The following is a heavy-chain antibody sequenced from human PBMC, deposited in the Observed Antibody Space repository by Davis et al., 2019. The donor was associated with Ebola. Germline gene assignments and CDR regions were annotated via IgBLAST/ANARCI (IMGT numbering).Heavy chain of an antibody. Sequence: PSETLSLTCAVSGYSNSRGYYWSWIRQPPGKGLEWIGSIYHSGSTYYNPSLKSRVTISVDTSKNQFSLKLSSVTAADTAVYYCARDRRYYDSSGYPYWYFDLWGRGTLVTVSS. D-gene: IGHD3-22*01. CDR1: GYSNSRGYY. J-gene: IGHJ2*01. V-gene: IGHV4-38-2*02. CDR2: IYHSGST. CDR3: ARDRRYYDSSGYPYWYFDL.